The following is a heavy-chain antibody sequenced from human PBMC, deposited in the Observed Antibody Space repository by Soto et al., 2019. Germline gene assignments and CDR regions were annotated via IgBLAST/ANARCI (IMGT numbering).Heavy chain of an antibody. CDR1: GYSFTSYW. D-gene: IGHD2-21*02. V-gene: IGHV5-51*01. CDR3: ASAYCGGDCSNYYYGMDV. CDR2: IYPGDSDT. Sequence: GESLKISCKGSGYSFTSYWIGWVRQMPGKGLEWMGIIYPGDSDTRYSPSFQGQVTISADKSISTAYLQWSSLRSEDTAVYYCASAYCGGDCSNYYYGMDVWGQGTTVTVSS. J-gene: IGHJ6*02.